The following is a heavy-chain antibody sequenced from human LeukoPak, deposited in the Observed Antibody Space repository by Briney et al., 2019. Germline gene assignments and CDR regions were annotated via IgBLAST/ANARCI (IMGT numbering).Heavy chain of an antibody. D-gene: IGHD1-1*01. V-gene: IGHV4-59*02. CDR2: IYYTGST. CDR1: GGSVSDDY. J-gene: IGHJ4*02. Sequence: SETLSLTCTISGGSVSDDYWSWIRQSPGKGLVWIGYIYYTGSTTFHRYLNRRVTLSAVTSKDQFALHLNSVHAGGTAVYYCASRKLANDYWGQGTLVTVSS. CDR3: ASRKLANDY.